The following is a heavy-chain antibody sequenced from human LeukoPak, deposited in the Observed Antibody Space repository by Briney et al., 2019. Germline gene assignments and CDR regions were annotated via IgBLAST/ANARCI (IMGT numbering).Heavy chain of an antibody. CDR3: ARDGGYYDSSANLDH. Sequence: GASVTVSCKASGYTFNSYHIHWMRQAPGQGLGWMGLINPGSGTTMYSQKFQGRVTMTRDMSTSTVYMDLSSLRSEDAAVYYCARDGGYYDSSANLDHWGQGTLVTVSS. D-gene: IGHD3-22*01. J-gene: IGHJ4*02. CDR2: INPGSGTT. CDR1: GYTFNSYH. V-gene: IGHV1-46*02.